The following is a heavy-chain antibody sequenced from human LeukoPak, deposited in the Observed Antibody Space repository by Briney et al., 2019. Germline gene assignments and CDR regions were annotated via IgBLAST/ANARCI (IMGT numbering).Heavy chain of an antibody. D-gene: IGHD1-26*01. Sequence: ASVKVSCKASGGTFSSYAISWVRQAPGQGLEWMRGIIPIFGSANYAQKFQGRVTITADESTSTAYMELSSLRSEDTAVYYCAGGDSGSYPSYDAFDIWGQGTMVTVSS. J-gene: IGHJ3*02. CDR3: AGGDSGSYPSYDAFDI. CDR2: IIPIFGSA. V-gene: IGHV1-69*13. CDR1: GGTFSSYA.